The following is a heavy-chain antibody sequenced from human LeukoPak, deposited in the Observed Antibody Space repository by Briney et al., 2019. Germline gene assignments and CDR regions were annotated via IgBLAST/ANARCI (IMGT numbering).Heavy chain of an antibody. D-gene: IGHD3-10*01. V-gene: IGHV3-53*01. CDR2: IYSGGGT. CDR3: ASCTMVRGVTNY. CDR1: GFTVSSNY. J-gene: IGHJ4*02. Sequence: GGSLRLSCAASGFTVSSNYMSWVRQAPGKGLNWVSVIYSGGGTYYADSVKGRFTISRDNSKNTLYLQMNSLRAEDTAVYYCASCTMVRGVTNYWGQGTLVTVSS.